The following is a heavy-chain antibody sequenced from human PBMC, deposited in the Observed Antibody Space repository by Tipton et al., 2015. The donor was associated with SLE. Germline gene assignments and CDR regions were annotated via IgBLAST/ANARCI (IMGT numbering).Heavy chain of an antibody. CDR1: GFIFSDYS. D-gene: IGHD4-17*01. Sequence: SLRLSCAASGFIFSDYSMNWVRQAPGKGLEWVSSISSSTIYIYYADSVKGRFTVSRDNAKNSLYLQMNSLRAEDAAVYYCARCGDPRDLYYFGYWGQGTQVTVSS. J-gene: IGHJ4*02. V-gene: IGHV3-21*03. CDR3: ARCGDPRDLYYFGY. CDR2: ISSSTIYI.